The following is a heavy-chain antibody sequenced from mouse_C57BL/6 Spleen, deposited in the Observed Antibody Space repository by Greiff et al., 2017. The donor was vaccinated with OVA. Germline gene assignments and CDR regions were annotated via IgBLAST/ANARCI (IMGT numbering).Heavy chain of an antibody. CDR1: GYAFSSSW. CDR3: ARDGNYEEGYAMDY. V-gene: IGHV1-82*01. CDR2: IYPGDGDT. J-gene: IGHJ4*01. Sequence: QVQLQQSGPELVKPGASVKISCKASGYAFSSSWMNWVKQRPGKGLEWIGRIYPGDGDTNYNGKFKGKASLTADKSSSTAYMQLSSLTSEDSAVYFCARDGNYEEGYAMDYWGQGTSVTVSS. D-gene: IGHD2-1*01.